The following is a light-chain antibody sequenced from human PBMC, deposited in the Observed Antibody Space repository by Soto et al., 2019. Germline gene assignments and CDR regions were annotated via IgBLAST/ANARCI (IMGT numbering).Light chain of an antibody. J-gene: IGLJ1*01. CDR3: YAHRSSSTRYV. V-gene: IGLV2-14*03. Sequence: QSALTQPASVSGSPGQWVTISCAGTSSDVGGNNYVYWYQQHPGTAPKLIIYDVNHRPSGVSSRFSGSKSCNTAFLTISGLQAEQEAYYFCYAHRSSSTRYVFGPGTKAHRP. CDR1: SSDVGGNNY. CDR2: DVN.